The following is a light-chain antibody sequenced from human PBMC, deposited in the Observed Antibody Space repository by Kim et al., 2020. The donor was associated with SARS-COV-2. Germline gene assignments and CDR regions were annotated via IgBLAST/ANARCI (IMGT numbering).Light chain of an antibody. CDR1: SSDVGGYNY. J-gene: IGLJ1*01. CDR2: DVS. CDR3: SSYTTTSTLDV. V-gene: IGLV2-14*03. Sequence: SITISCTGTSSDVGGYNYVSWYQQHPGKAPKLMIYDVSNRPSGVSSRFSGSKSGNTASLTISGLQAEDEADYYCSSYTTTSTLDVFGTGTKVTVL.